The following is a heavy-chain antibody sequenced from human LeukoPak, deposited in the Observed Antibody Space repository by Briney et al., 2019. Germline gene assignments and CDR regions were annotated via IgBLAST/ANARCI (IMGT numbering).Heavy chain of an antibody. CDR3: AKDVSGSIDS. Sequence: GGSLRLSCAASGFIFSDYNMDWVRQVPGKGLEWVCIISGDGGRTSYADAVKGRVTTSRDNNKNSLYLQMNSLRTEDTAFYYCAKDVSGSIDSWGQGTLVTVSS. CDR1: GFIFSDYN. J-gene: IGHJ4*02. CDR2: ISGDGGRT. V-gene: IGHV3-43*02. D-gene: IGHD5/OR15-5a*01.